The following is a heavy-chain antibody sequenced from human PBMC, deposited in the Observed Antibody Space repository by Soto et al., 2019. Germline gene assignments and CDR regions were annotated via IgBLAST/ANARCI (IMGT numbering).Heavy chain of an antibody. J-gene: IGHJ4*01. D-gene: IGHD1-1*01. CDR2: ISGTAVST. Sequence: EVVLLESGGGLAQPGGSLRLSCVASGFTFSKYAMNWVRQAPGKELEWVASISGTAVSTDYADSVKGRFTISRDNSKNTVSLQMDNLRVEDTATYYCVNWNDEDVDWGQGTLVAVSS. CDR3: VNWNDEDVD. CDR1: GFTFSKYA. V-gene: IGHV3-23*01.